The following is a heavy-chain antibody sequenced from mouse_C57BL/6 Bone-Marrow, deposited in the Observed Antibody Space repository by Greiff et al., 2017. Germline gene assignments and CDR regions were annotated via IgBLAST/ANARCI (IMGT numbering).Heavy chain of an antibody. D-gene: IGHD2-3*01. V-gene: IGHV1-59*01. Sequence: QVQLQQPGAELVRPGTSVKLSCKASGYTFTSYWMHWVKQRPGQGLEWIGVIDPSDSYTNYNQKFKGKSTLTVDKSSSTAYMQLSSLTSEDSAVYYCAIQKWDGYYVDWYFDVWGTGTTVTVSS. J-gene: IGHJ1*03. CDR2: IDPSDSYT. CDR3: AIQKWDGYYVDWYFDV. CDR1: GYTFTSYW.